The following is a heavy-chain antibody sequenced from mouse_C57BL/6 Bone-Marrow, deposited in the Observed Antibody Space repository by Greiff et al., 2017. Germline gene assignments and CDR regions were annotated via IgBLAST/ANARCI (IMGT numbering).Heavy chain of an antibody. CDR1: GFTFNTYA. D-gene: IGHD1-1*01. CDR3: VREGYYYGRHYFDY. V-gene: IGHV10-3*01. CDR2: IRSKSSNYAT. J-gene: IGHJ2*01. Sequence: EVQLVESGGGLVQPKGSLKLSCAASGFTFNTYAMHWVRQAPGKGLEWVARIRSKSSNYATYYAASVKDRFTISRDDSQSMIYLQMNNLKTVNTAMYYCVREGYYYGRHYFDYWGQGTTLTVSS.